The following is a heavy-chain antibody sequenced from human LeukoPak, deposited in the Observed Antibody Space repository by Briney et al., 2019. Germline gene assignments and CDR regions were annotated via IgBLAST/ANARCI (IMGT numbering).Heavy chain of an antibody. Sequence: GGSLRLSCAASGFTFSSYSMNWVRQAPGKGLEWVSSISSSSSYIYYADSVKGRFTISRDNAKNSLYLQMNSLRAEDTAVYYCARDNYYGSGSYYQSPPSYYGMTSGAKGPRSPSP. CDR1: GFTFSSYS. D-gene: IGHD3-10*01. J-gene: IGHJ6*02. CDR2: ISSSSSYI. V-gene: IGHV3-21*01. CDR3: ARDNYYGSGSYYQSPPSYYGMTS.